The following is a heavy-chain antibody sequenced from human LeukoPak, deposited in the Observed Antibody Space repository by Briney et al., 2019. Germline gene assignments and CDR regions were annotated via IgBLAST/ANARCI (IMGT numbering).Heavy chain of an antibody. D-gene: IGHD3-10*01. Sequence: GESLKISCKGSGYIFTNNWIGWVRQMPGKGLEWMGIMYPGDSDTRYSPSFEGQVTISADKPISTAYLQWSSLKASDTAMYYCARQTRDGSGSRGYSFDFWGQGTLVTVSS. J-gene: IGHJ4*02. CDR1: GYIFTNNW. CDR2: MYPGDSDT. CDR3: ARQTRDGSGSRGYSFDF. V-gene: IGHV5-51*01.